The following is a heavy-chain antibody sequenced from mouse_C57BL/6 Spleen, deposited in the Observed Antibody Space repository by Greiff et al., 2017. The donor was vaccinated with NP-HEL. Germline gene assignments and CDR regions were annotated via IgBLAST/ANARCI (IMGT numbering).Heavy chain of an antibody. CDR2: SSSGSSTI. CDR1: GFTFSDYG. CDR3: AREYYGFDY. D-gene: IGHD1-1*01. Sequence: EVQVVESGGGLVKPGGSLKLSCAASGFTFSDYGMHWVRQAPEKGLEWVGYSSSGSSTIYYADTVKGRFTISRDNAKNTLFLQMTSLRSEDTAMYYCAREYYGFDYWGQGTTLTVSS. J-gene: IGHJ2*01. V-gene: IGHV5-17*01.